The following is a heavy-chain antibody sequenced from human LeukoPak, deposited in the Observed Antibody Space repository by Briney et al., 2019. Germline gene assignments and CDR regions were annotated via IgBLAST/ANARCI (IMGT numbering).Heavy chain of an antibody. CDR1: GFTFSSYS. V-gene: IGHV3-48*02. CDR2: ISSSSTTI. D-gene: IGHD3-22*01. CDR3: ARDSYGNSGYYYVSDY. Sequence: GSLPLSCAASGFTFSSYSLSWVRQAPRKGLEWVSYISSSSTTIYYADSVKGRFTSSRDNAKNSLYLQMNSLRDEDTAVYYCARDSYGNSGYYYVSDYWGQGTLVTVSS. J-gene: IGHJ4*02.